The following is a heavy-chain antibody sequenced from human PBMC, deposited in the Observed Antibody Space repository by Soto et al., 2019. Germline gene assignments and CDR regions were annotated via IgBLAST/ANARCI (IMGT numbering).Heavy chain of an antibody. D-gene: IGHD5-18*01. CDR1: GFTFSSYA. V-gene: IGHV3-23*01. J-gene: IGHJ4*02. CDR3: AKDPPTNTAMGHPFDY. CDR2: IGGSGGST. Sequence: GGSLRLSCAASGFTFSSYAMSWVRQAPGKGLEWVSAIGGSGGSTYYADSVKGRFSISRDNSKNTLYLQMNSLRAEDTAVYYCAKDPPTNTAMGHPFDYWGQGTLVTVSS.